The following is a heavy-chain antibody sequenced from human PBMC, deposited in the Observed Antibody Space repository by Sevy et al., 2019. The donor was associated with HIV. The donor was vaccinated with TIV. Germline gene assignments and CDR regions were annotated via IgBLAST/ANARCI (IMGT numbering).Heavy chain of an antibody. CDR2: ISYDGSNK. D-gene: IGHD2-15*01. CDR1: GFTFSSYA. Sequence: RGSLRLSCAASGFTFSSYAMHWVRQAPGKGLEWVAVISYDGSNKYYADSVKGRFTISRDDSKNTLYLQMNSLRAEDTAVYYCARGTQIEKFVVVVAATPAYYYGMDVWGQGTTVTVSS. V-gene: IGHV3-30*04. CDR3: ARGTQIEKFVVVVAATPAYYYGMDV. J-gene: IGHJ6*02.